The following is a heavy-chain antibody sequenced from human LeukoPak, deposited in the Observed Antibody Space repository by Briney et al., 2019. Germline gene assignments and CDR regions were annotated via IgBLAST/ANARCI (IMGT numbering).Heavy chain of an antibody. D-gene: IGHD6-19*01. V-gene: IGHV3-33*01. J-gene: IGHJ4*02. CDR1: GFTFSNYA. Sequence: PGGSLRLSCAASGFTFSNYAIHWVRQAPGKGLEWVAVIWHDGSEKYYEDSVKGRFTISRDNSKNTLYLQMNSLRAEDTAVYYCARGRAVAAEYYFDYWGQGTLVTVSS. CDR3: ARGRAVAAEYYFDY. CDR2: IWHDGSEK.